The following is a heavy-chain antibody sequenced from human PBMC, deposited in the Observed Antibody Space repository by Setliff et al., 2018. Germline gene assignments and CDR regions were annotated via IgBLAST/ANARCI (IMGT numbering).Heavy chain of an antibody. V-gene: IGHV1-46*01. D-gene: IGHD6-19*01. CDR1: GYTFTTYY. J-gene: IGHJ4*02. CDR2: IISSGGST. CDR3: VREFSGGWFDY. Sequence: GASVKVSCKASGYTFTTYYMHWVRQAPGQGLEWMGIIISSGGSTNYAQRFQDRVTMTRDTSTNTVYMELSSLRSEDTAVYYCVREFSGGWFDYWGQGTLVTVSS.